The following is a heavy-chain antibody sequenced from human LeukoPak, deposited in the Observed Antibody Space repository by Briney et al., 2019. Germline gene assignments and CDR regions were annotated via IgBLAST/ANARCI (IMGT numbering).Heavy chain of an antibody. J-gene: IGHJ4*02. CDR3: AKMVAIAVAGNFDY. CDR2: ISGSGGRT. V-gene: IGHV3-23*01. CDR1: GFIFSTYA. D-gene: IGHD6-19*01. Sequence: PGGSLRLSCGASGFIFSTYAMSWVRQAPGKGLEWVSAISGSGGRTYYADSVKGRFTISRDNSKNTLYLQMNSLRAEDTAVYYCAKMVAIAVAGNFDYWGQGTLVTVSS.